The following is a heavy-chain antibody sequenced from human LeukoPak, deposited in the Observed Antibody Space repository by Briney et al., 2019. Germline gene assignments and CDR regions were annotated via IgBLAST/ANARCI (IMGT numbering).Heavy chain of an antibody. V-gene: IGHV3-21*01. CDR3: ATSGDYYDSSGYLDY. Sequence: GGSLRLSCAASGFTFSSYSMNWVRQAPGKGLEWVSSSSSSSSYIYYADSVKGRFTISRDNAKNSLYLQMNSLRAEDTAVYYCATSGDYYDSSGYLDYWGQGTLVTVSS. CDR1: GFTFSSYS. D-gene: IGHD3-22*01. J-gene: IGHJ4*02. CDR2: SSSSSSYI.